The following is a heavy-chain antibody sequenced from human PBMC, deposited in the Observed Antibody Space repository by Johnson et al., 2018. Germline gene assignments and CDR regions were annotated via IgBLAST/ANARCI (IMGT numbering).Heavy chain of an antibody. CDR2: INHSGST. Sequence: QVQLQQWGAGLLKPSETLSLTCAVYGGSFSGYYWSWIRQPPGKGLEWIGEINHSGSTNYNPSLKGRVTMSIDTSKNQFSLKLTPVTPADTAVFFCARGRRKKMVRGTTNLFLDQYDDYMDVWDKGTTVTVSS. V-gene: IGHV4-34*01. D-gene: IGHD3-10*01. CDR3: ARGRRKKMVRGTTNLFLDQYDDYMDV. J-gene: IGHJ6*03. CDR1: GGSFSGYY.